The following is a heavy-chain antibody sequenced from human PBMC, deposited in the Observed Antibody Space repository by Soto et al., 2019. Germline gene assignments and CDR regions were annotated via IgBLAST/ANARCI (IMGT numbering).Heavy chain of an antibody. CDR1: GGTLSSYA. D-gene: IGHD3-9*01. J-gene: IGHJ5*02. V-gene: IGHV1-69*13. CDR3: ASSILTGYHHWFDP. Sequence: SVKVSCKASGGTLSSYAISWVRQAPGQGLEWMGGIIPIFGTANYAQKFQGRVTITADESTSTAYMELSSLRSEDTAVYYCASSILTGYHHWFDPWGQGTLVTVSS. CDR2: IIPIFGTA.